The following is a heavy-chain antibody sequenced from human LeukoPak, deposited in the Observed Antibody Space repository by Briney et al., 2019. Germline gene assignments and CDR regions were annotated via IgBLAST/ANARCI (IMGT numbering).Heavy chain of an antibody. D-gene: IGHD6-13*01. CDR1: GGSISSSSYY. Sequence: SETLSLTCTVSGGSISSSSYYWGWIRQPPGKGLEWIGSIYYSGSTYYNPSLKSRLTISVDTSKNQFSLKLSSVTAADTAVYYCAREGIEERPMRVVDWFDPWGQGTLVTVSS. V-gene: IGHV4-39*02. CDR2: IYYSGST. CDR3: AREGIEERPMRVVDWFDP. J-gene: IGHJ5*02.